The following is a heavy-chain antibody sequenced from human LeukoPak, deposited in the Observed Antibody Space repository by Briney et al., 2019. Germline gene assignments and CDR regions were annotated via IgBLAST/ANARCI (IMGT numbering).Heavy chain of an antibody. CDR3: TKDVGGYSSTWYTF. CDR1: GFTFRIHA. V-gene: IGHV3-23*01. D-gene: IGHD6-13*01. CDR2: ISGSGSDT. Sequence: GGSLRLSCAASGFTFRIHAMSWVRQAPGKGLQWVSTISGSGSDTYYADSVKGRFTISRDNSNNTVYLQLNSLRAEDTAVYYCTKDVGGYSSTWYTFWGQGTLVTVSS. J-gene: IGHJ4*02.